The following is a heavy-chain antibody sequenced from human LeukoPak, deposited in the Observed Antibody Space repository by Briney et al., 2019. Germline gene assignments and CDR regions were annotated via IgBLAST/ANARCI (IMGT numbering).Heavy chain of an antibody. V-gene: IGHV4-59*01. CDR1: SASISSYY. D-gene: IGHD6-19*01. CDR2: IQNTGGT. J-gene: IGHJ4*02. CDR3: VKHGSGWSFDY. Sequence: SETLSLTCTVSSASISSYYWGWIRHSPGKGLEWIGYIQNTGGTNYNPSLNSRVSISKDTSKNQFSLQVRSVTAADTAVYYCVKHGSGWSFDYWGQGTLVTVSS.